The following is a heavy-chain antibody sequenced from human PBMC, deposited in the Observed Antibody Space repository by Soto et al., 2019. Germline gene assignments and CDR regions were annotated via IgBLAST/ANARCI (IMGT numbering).Heavy chain of an antibody. V-gene: IGHV1-69*01. CDR1: GGTFSSYA. Sequence: QVQLVQSGAEVKKPGSSVKVSCKASGGTFSSYAISWVRQAPGQGLEWMGGIIPIFGTANYAQKFQGRVTITADESTSTAYMELSSLRSEDTAMYYCASSITFGGVIVIPLDYWGQGTLVTVSS. CDR3: ASSITFGGVIVIPLDY. J-gene: IGHJ4*02. D-gene: IGHD3-16*02. CDR2: IIPIFGTA.